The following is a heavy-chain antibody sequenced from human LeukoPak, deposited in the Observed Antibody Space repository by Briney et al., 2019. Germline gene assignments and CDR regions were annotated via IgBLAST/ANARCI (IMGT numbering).Heavy chain of an antibody. Sequence: GGSLRLSCAASGFTFSSYWMSWVRQAPGKGLEWVANIKDDGSEKYYVDSVKGRFTVSRDDAKNSLYLQMNSLRAEDTAVYYCARARDSSWDYWGQGTLVTVSS. J-gene: IGHJ4*02. D-gene: IGHD6-13*01. CDR1: GFTFSSYW. CDR2: IKDDGSEK. CDR3: ARARDSSWDY. V-gene: IGHV3-7*03.